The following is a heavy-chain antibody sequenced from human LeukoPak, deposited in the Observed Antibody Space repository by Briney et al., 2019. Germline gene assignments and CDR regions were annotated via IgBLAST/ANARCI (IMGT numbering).Heavy chain of an antibody. CDR2: IYPGDSNT. D-gene: IGHD3-10*01. J-gene: IGHJ4*02. CDR1: GYRLSSYW. V-gene: IGHV5-51*01. Sequence: GESLMISCKGSGYRLSSYWIGWVRQMPGKGLEWMGIIYPGDSNTIYSPSFQGRVTISADKSISTAYLQWSSLKASDTAMYYCARTYGSGKGDFDYWGQGTLVTVSS. CDR3: ARTYGSGKGDFDY.